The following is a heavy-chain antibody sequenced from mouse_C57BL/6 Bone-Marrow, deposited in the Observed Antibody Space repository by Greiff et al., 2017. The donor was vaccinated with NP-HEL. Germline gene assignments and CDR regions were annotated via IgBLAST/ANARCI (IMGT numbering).Heavy chain of an antibody. CDR2: ISNLAYSI. V-gene: IGHV5-15*01. Sequence: EVMLVESGGGLVQPGGSLKLSCAASGFTFSDYGMAWVRQAPRKGPAWVAFISNLAYSIYYADTVTGRFPISRENAKNTLYLEMSSLRSEDTAMYYCARQDYGNPFAYWGQGTLVTVSA. D-gene: IGHD2-1*01. CDR1: GFTFSDYG. J-gene: IGHJ3*01. CDR3: ARQDYGNPFAY.